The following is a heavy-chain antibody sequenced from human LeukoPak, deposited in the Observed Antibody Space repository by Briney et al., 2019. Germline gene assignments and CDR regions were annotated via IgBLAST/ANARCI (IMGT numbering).Heavy chain of an antibody. Sequence: SQTVSLTCAISGDSVSSNSTAWNWIRQSPSRGLEWLGRTYYRSKWYNDYTVSVKSRITFNPDTSKNQFSLHLNSVTPEDTAVYYCARKRLSADSFDIWGQGTLVTVSS. CDR3: ARKRLSADSFDI. CDR2: TYYRSKWYN. D-gene: IGHD4/OR15-4a*01. CDR1: GDSVSSNSTA. V-gene: IGHV6-1*01. J-gene: IGHJ3*02.